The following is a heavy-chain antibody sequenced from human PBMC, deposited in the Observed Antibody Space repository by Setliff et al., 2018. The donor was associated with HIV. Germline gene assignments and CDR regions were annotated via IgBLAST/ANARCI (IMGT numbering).Heavy chain of an antibody. CDR1: GFSFRSYG. V-gene: IGHV3-33*03. CDR3: ARAQWVIPGAMRGSDALDI. Sequence: GGSLRLSCAASGFSFRSYGMHWVRQAPGKGLEWVAVIWFDASYKYHADSVEGRFTISRDNSKNTLYLQMNNLSADDTAVYYCARAQWVIPGAMRGSDALDIWGQGTTVTVS. J-gene: IGHJ3*02. CDR2: IWFDASYK. D-gene: IGHD2-2*01.